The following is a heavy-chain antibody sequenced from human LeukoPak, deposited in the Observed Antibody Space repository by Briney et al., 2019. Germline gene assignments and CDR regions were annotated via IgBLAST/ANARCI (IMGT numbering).Heavy chain of an antibody. V-gene: IGHV3-48*03. D-gene: IGHD3-10*01. CDR1: GFTFSIYE. CDR3: AKGSSSGRPYFFDY. Sequence: PGGSLRLSCAASGFTFSIYEMNWVRQAPGKGLEWVSYISSIGTTIYYADAVKGRFTIFRDNSKTTLYLEMNSLRAEDTAVYYCAKGSSSGRPYFFDYWGQGSLVAVSS. J-gene: IGHJ4*02. CDR2: ISSIGTTI.